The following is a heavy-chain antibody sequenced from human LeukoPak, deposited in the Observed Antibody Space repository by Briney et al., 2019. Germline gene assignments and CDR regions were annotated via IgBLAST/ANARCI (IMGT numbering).Heavy chain of an antibody. CDR1: GGSISSYY. Sequence: SETLSLTCTVSGGSISSYYWSWIRQPPGKGLEWIGYIYYSGSTNYNPSLKSRVTISVDTSKNQFSLKLSSVTAADTAVYYCARKGATFRGVFDYWGQGTLVTVSS. J-gene: IGHJ4*02. V-gene: IGHV4-59*08. CDR2: IYYSGST. CDR3: ARKGATFRGVFDY. D-gene: IGHD3-10*01.